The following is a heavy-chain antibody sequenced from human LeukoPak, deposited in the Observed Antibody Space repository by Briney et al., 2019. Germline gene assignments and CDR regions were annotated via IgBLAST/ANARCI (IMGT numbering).Heavy chain of an antibody. D-gene: IGHD6-13*01. J-gene: IGHJ4*02. V-gene: IGHV3-30-3*02. CDR1: GFTFSSYA. Sequence: GGSLRLSCAASGFTFSSYAMHWVRQAPGKGLEWVAVISYDGSNKYYADSVKGRFTISRDNPKDTLYLQMNGLRAEDTAVYFCAKQSAGSAAWYSLHYDFWGQGTLVTVSS. CDR2: ISYDGSNK. CDR3: AKQSAGSAAWYSLHYDF.